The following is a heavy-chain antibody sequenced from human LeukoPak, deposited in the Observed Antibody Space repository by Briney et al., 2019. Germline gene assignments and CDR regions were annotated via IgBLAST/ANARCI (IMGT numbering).Heavy chain of an antibody. CDR1: GFTFSSYG. Sequence: LGGSLRLSCAASGFTFSSYGMHWVRQAPGKGLEWVAVMWYDGSNKYYADSVKGRFTISRDNSKNTLYLQMHSLRAEDTAVYYCARDEVTTPRDWGQGTLVTVSS. CDR2: MWYDGSNK. D-gene: IGHD4-17*01. V-gene: IGHV3-33*01. J-gene: IGHJ4*02. CDR3: ARDEVTTPRD.